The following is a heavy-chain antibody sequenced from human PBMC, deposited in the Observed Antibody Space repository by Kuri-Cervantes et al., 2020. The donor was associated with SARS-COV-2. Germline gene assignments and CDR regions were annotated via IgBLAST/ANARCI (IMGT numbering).Heavy chain of an antibody. CDR3: ARDPGGDLLLQYYYGMDV. CDR1: GFTFSSYG. CDR2: IWYDGSNK. V-gene: IGHV3-33*01. J-gene: IGHJ6*02. Sequence: GGSLSLSCAAAGFTFSSYGMHWVRQAPGKGLEWVAVIWYDGSNKYYADSVKGRFTISRDNSKNTLYLQMNSLIAEDTAVYYCARDPGGDLLLQYYYGMDVWAQGTTVTVSS. D-gene: IGHD2-15*01.